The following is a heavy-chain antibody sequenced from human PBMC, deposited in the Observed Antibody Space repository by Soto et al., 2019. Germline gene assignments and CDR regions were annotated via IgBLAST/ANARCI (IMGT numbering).Heavy chain of an antibody. J-gene: IGHJ3*02. CDR2: INHSGST. CDR1: GGSFSGYY. D-gene: IGHD2-21*02. Sequence: SETLSLTCAVYGGSFSGYYWSWIRQPPGKGLEWIGEINHSGSTNYNPSLESRVTISVDTSKNQSSLKLSSVTAADTAVYYCERPRGPVVVTATPRHNAFDIWGQGTMATVS. V-gene: IGHV4-34*01. CDR3: ERPRGPVVVTATPRHNAFDI.